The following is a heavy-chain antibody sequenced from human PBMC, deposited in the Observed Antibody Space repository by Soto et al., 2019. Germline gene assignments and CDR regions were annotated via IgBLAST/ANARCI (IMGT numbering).Heavy chain of an antibody. D-gene: IGHD6-13*01. J-gene: IGHJ4*02. V-gene: IGHV3-33*01. Sequence: QVQLVESGGGVVQPGRSLRLSCAASGFTFSSYGMHWVRQAPGKGLEWVAVIWYDGSNKYYADSVKGRFTISRDNSKNTLYLQMNSLRAEDTAVYYCARDDGSGYIGYWGQGTLVNVSS. CDR2: IWYDGSNK. CDR3: ARDDGSGYIGY. CDR1: GFTFSSYG.